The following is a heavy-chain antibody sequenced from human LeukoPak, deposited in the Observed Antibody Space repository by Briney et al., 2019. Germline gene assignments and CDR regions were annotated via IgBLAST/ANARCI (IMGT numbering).Heavy chain of an antibody. V-gene: IGHV4-39*07. CDR1: GGSISSGSYY. CDR3: ARDLAGYSSSWLP. D-gene: IGHD6-13*01. CDR2: IYYSGST. Sequence: SQTLSLTCTVSGGSISSGSYYWSWIRQPAGKGLEWIGSIYYSGSTYYNPSLKSRVTISVDTSKNQFSLKLSSVTAADTAVYYCARDLAGYSSSWLPWGQGTLVTVSS. J-gene: IGHJ4*02.